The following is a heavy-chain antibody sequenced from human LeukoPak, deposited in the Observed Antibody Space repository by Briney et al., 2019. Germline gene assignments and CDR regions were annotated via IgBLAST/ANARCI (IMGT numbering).Heavy chain of an antibody. CDR1: GYSISSGYY. D-gene: IGHD3-22*01. CDR2: IYYSGST. CDR3: ARVTLDYDSSGLIPHDAFDI. V-gene: IGHV4-38-2*02. J-gene: IGHJ3*02. Sequence: SETLSLTCTVSGYSISSGYYWGWIRQPPGKGLEWIGSIYYSGSTYYNPSLKSRVTISVDTSKNQFSLKLSSVTAADTAVYYCARVTLDYDSSGLIPHDAFDIWGQGTMVTVSS.